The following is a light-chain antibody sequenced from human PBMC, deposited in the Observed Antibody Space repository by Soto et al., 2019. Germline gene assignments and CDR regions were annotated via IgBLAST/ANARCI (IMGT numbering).Light chain of an antibody. V-gene: IGKV1-39*01. J-gene: IGKJ1*01. CDR2: GAS. CDR3: QHTFNSPPWT. Sequence: DIQMTQSPSTLSAYVGDTVTIXXRASQNIDMYLNWYQQKPGKAPRVLXSGASNLQSGVPSRFSGSGSGTDFTLTISSLQPEDFASYFCQHTFNSPPWTFGQGTKVDIK. CDR1: QNIDMY.